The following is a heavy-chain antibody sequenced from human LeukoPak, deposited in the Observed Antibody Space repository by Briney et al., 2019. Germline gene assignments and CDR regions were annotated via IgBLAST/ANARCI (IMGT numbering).Heavy chain of an antibody. CDR2: IWYDGSNK. V-gene: IGHV3-33*01. Sequence: GGSLRLSCAASGFTFSSYGMHWVRQAPGKGLEWVAVIWYDGSNKYYADSVKGRFTISRDNSKNTLHLQMNSLRAEDTAVYYCARAITRYCSGGSCYLIDYWGQGTLVTVSS. J-gene: IGHJ4*02. D-gene: IGHD2-15*01. CDR3: ARAITRYCSGGSCYLIDY. CDR1: GFTFSSYG.